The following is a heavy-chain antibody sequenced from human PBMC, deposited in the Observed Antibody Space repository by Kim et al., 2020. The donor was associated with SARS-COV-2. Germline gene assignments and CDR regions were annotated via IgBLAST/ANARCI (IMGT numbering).Heavy chain of an antibody. CDR1: GFTFSSYS. D-gene: IGHD3-9*01. CDR3: ARALPTYYDIPPDY. V-gene: IGHV3-21*01. J-gene: IGHJ4*02. Sequence: GGSLRLSCAASGFTFSSYSMNWVRQAPGKGLEWVSSISSSSSYIYYADSVKGRFTISRDNAKNSLYLQMNSLRAEDTAVYYCARALPTYYDIPPDYWGQGTLVTVSS. CDR2: ISSSSSYI.